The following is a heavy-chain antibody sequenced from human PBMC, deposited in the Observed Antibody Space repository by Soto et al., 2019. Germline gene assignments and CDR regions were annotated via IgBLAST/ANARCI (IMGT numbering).Heavy chain of an antibody. CDR3: ARDRSGSHEIDDSLDI. V-gene: IGHV3-30-3*01. J-gene: IGHJ3*02. CDR2: ISYDGGND. Sequence: QVQLVESGGGVVHPGGSLRLPCAAPSFSFSTYAITWVRRAPGKGLEWVPGISYDGGNDYYADSVKGRFTISRDNSKSTLYLKMNSLGPDDTAVYYCARDRSGSHEIDDSLDIWGRGTMVTVSS. CDR1: SFSFSTYA. D-gene: IGHD1-26*01.